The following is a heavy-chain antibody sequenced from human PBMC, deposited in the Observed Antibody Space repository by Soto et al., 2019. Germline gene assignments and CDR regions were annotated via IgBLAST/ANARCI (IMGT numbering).Heavy chain of an antibody. J-gene: IGHJ5*02. CDR3: VRDGTKTLRDWFDP. Sequence: LSLTCTVSGGSISSSSYYWGWIRQPPGKGLEWIGSIYATGTTDYNPSLKSRVMMSVDTSKKQFSLRLRSVTAADTAVYYCVRDGTKTLRDWFDPWGQGISVTVSS. CDR1: GGSISSSSYY. D-gene: IGHD1-1*01. V-gene: IGHV4-39*07. CDR2: IYATGTT.